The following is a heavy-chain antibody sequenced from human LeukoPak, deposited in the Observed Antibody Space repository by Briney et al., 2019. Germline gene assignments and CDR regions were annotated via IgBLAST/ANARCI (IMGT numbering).Heavy chain of an antibody. CDR2: IGGSGSST. CDR3: ATGSGT. Sequence: GGSLRLSSAASGFTFNNYAMSWVRQAPGKGLEWVSAIGGSGSSTYYTDSVKGRFTISRDNSKNTLYLQMNSLRAEDTAVYYCATGSGTWGQGTRVTVSS. V-gene: IGHV3-23*01. CDR1: GFTFNNYA. J-gene: IGHJ5*02.